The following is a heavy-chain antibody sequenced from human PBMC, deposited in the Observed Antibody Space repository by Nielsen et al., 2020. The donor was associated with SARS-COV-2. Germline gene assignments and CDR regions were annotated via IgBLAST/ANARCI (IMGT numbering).Heavy chain of an antibody. V-gene: IGHV4-30-4*01. CDR1: GGSISSGDYY. Sequence: SETLSLTCTVSGGSISSGDYYWSWIRQPPGKGLEWIGYIYYSGSTYYNPSLKSRVTISVDTSKNQFSLKLSSVTAADTAVYYCARVASLFEDNPVDYWGQGTLVTVSS. CDR2: IYYSGST. D-gene: IGHD3-10*02. J-gene: IGHJ4*02. CDR3: ARVASLFEDNPVDY.